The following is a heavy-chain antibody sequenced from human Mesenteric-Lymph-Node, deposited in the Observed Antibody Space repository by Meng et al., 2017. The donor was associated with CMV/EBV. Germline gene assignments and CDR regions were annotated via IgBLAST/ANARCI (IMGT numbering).Heavy chain of an antibody. CDR2: ISYDGSNK. V-gene: IGHV3-30*04. Sequence: GESLKISCAASGFTFSSYAMHWVRQAPGKGLEWVAVISYDGSNKYYADSVKGRFTISRDNSKNTLYLQMNSLRAEDTAVYYCARERIPGYYYGMDVWGQGTTVTVSS. D-gene: IGHD2-15*01. CDR1: GFTFSSYA. J-gene: IGHJ6*02. CDR3: ARERIPGYYYGMDV.